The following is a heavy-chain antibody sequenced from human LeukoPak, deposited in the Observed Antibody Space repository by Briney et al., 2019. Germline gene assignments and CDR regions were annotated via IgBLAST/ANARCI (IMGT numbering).Heavy chain of an antibody. D-gene: IGHD6-19*01. J-gene: IGHJ4*02. CDR3: ATLNTSGWYFDY. Sequence: SETLSLTCTVSGGSISSGRYYWGWLRQPPGKGLEWIGSIYYSGETNYNPPLKSRLTISVDTSKNQLSLKLGSVTAADAAVYYCATLNTSGWYFDYWGQGTLVTVSS. V-gene: IGHV4-39*01. CDR1: GGSISSGRYY. CDR2: IYYSGET.